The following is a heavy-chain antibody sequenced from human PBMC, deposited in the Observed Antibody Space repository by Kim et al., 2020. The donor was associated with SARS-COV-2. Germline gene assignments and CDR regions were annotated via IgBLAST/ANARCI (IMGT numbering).Heavy chain of an antibody. CDR1: GFTFSSYA. D-gene: IGHD1-26*01. CDR3: ARARGGSYYYGMDV. Sequence: GGSLRLSCGASGFTFSSYAMHWVRQAPGKGLEWVAVISYDGSNKYYADSVKGRFTISRDNSKNTLYLQMNSLRAEDTAVYYCARARGGSYYYGMDVWGQGTTVTVSS. V-gene: IGHV3-30-3*01. J-gene: IGHJ6*02. CDR2: ISYDGSNK.